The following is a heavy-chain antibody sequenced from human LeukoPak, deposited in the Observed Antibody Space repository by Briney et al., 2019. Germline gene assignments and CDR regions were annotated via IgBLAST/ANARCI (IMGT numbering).Heavy chain of an antibody. CDR1: TFTFSSYN. J-gene: IGHJ4*02. CDR2: ISSSGTYI. D-gene: IGHD3-10*01. Sequence: GGSLRLSCAASTFTFSSYNMNWVRQAPGKGLEWVSSISSSGTYIYYRDSVKGRFTISRDSAENSLYLEMNSLRAEDTAVYYCAKEPDYYGSGSSDYWGQGTLVTVSS. V-gene: IGHV3-21*04. CDR3: AKEPDYYGSGSSDY.